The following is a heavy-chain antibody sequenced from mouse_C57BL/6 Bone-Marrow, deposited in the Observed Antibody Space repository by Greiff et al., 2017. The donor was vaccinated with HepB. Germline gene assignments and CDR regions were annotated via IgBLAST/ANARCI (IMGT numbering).Heavy chain of an antibody. D-gene: IGHD1-1*01. CDR1: GFTFSDYY. Sequence: EVKVVESGGGLVQPGGSLKLSCAASGFTFSDYYMYWVRQTPEKRLEWVAYISNGGGSTYYPDTVKGRFTISRDNAKNTLYLQMSRLKSEDTAMYYCARHDPHYYGSSPVFAYWGQGTLVTVSA. V-gene: IGHV5-12*01. CDR2: ISNGGGST. J-gene: IGHJ3*01. CDR3: ARHDPHYYGSSPVFAY.